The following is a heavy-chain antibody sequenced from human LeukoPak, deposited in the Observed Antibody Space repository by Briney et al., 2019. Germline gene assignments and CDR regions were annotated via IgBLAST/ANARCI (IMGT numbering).Heavy chain of an antibody. CDR1: GGSISSSSYY. CDR2: IYYSGST. CDR3: ARYSYGSPFDY. J-gene: IGHJ4*02. V-gene: IGHV4-39*01. Sequence: SETLSLTCTVSGGSISSSSYYWGWIRQLPGKGLEWIGSIYYSGSTYYNPPLKSRVIISVDTSKNQFSLKLSSVTAADTAVYYCARYSYGSPFDYWGQGTLVTVSS. D-gene: IGHD5-18*01.